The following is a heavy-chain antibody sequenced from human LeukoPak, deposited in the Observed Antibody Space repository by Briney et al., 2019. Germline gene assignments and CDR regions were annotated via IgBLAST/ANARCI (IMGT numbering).Heavy chain of an antibody. CDR3: AKDRGGGGFNFFDF. Sequence: GGSLRLSCEASGFEFGGDAMPSVRQPPVKGPDWVSRITWNSDSRVYADSVQGRFASSRDNAKNSLYLQMNSLSAEDTAFYYCAKDRGGGGFNFFDFWGQGTLVTVPS. D-gene: IGHD3-10*01. V-gene: IGHV3-9*01. J-gene: IGHJ4*02. CDR1: GFEFGGDA. CDR2: ITWNSDSR.